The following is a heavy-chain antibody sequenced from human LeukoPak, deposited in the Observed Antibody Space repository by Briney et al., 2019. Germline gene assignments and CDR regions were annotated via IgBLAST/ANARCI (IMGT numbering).Heavy chain of an antibody. D-gene: IGHD1-7*01. Sequence: SETLSLTCAVSGGSISSSNWWSWVRQPPGKGLEWIGEIYHSGSTNYNPSLKSRVTISVDKSKNQFSLKLSSVTAADTAVYYCARGQRELLGTFDYWGQGTLVTVSS. V-gene: IGHV4-4*02. CDR3: ARGQRELLGTFDY. CDR1: GGSISSSNW. CDR2: IYHSGST. J-gene: IGHJ4*02.